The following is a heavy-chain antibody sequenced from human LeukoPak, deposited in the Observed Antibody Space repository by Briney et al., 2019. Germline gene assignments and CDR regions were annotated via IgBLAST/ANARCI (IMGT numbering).Heavy chain of an antibody. CDR3: ARAGGTIFGVVIPFDY. D-gene: IGHD3-3*01. Sequence: GGSLRLSCAASGFTVSSNYMSWVRQAPGKGLEWVSVIYSGGSTYYADSVKGRFTISRDNSKNTLYLQMNSLRAKDTAVYYCARAGGTIFGVVIPFDYWGQGTLVTVSS. CDR1: GFTVSSNY. CDR2: IYSGGST. V-gene: IGHV3-66*02. J-gene: IGHJ4*02.